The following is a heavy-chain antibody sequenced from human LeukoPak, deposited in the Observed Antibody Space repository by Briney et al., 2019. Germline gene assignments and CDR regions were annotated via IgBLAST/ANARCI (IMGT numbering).Heavy chain of an antibody. J-gene: IGHJ4*02. CDR3: ARDPAVPAAIFEEKELAAFDY. D-gene: IGHD2-2*01. CDR1: GFTFSSYA. Sequence: GGSLRLSCAASGFTFSSYAMSWVRQAPGKGLEWVSAISGSGGSTYYADSVKGRFTISRDNSKNTLYLQMNSLRAEDTAVYYCARDPAVPAAIFEEKELAAFDYWGQGTLVTASS. V-gene: IGHV3-23*01. CDR2: ISGSGGST.